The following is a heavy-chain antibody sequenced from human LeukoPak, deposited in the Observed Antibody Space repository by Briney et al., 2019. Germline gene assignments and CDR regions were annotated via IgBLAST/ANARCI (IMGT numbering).Heavy chain of an antibody. CDR2: IKSDGSST. CDR1: GFTFSSYW. CDR3: ASFGTTFWFDP. V-gene: IGHV3-74*01. J-gene: IGHJ5*02. D-gene: IGHD1-1*01. Sequence: GGSLRLSCEASGFTFSSYWMHWVRQVPGKGLVWVSRIKSDGSSTSYADSVKGRFTISRDSAKNTLYLQMNSLRAEDTAVYYCASFGTTFWFDPWGQGTLVTVSS.